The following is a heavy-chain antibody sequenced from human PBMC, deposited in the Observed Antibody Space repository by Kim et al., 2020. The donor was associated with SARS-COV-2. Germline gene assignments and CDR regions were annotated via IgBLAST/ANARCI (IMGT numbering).Heavy chain of an antibody. D-gene: IGHD2-2*01. CDR1: GYTFTDYY. Sequence: ASVKVSCKASGYTFTDYYIHWVRQAPGQGLEWMGRINPGTGATNSPQKFQGRVTLTRDTSITTAYMELSRLVPDDTAVYYCAKGACGTTRCPKQYWGQGTLVTVSS. V-gene: IGHV1-2*06. CDR3: AKGACGTTRCPKQY. J-gene: IGHJ4*02. CDR2: INPGTGAT.